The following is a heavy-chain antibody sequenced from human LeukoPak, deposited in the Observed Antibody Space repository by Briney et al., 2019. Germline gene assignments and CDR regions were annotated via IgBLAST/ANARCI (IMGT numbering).Heavy chain of an antibody. V-gene: IGHV3-48*03. CDR2: XXXXXXXX. Sequence: PGGSLRLSCAASGFTFSSYEMNWVRQAPGKGLXXXXXXXXXXXXXYYADSVKGRFTISRDNAKNSLYLQMNSLRAEDTAVYYCARSSPELWFGELLTWYYYYGMDVWGKGTTVTVSS. CDR1: GFTFSSYE. J-gene: IGHJ6*04. CDR3: ARSSPELWFGELLTWYYYYGMDV. D-gene: IGHD3-10*01.